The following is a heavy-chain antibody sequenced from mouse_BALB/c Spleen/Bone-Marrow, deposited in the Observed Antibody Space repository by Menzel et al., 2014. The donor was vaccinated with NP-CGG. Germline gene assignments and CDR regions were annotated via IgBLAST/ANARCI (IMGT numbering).Heavy chain of an antibody. D-gene: IGHD1-1*01. V-gene: IGHV14-3*02. J-gene: IGHJ2*01. Sequence: VQLQQSGAELVKPGASVKLSCTASGFNIKDTYMHWVKQRPEQGLEWIGRIDPANGNTKYDPKFQGKATITADTSANTAYLQLSSLTSEDTAVYYCARYYYGFYFDYWGQGTTLTVSS. CDR2: IDPANGNT. CDR1: GFNIKDTY. CDR3: ARYYYGFYFDY.